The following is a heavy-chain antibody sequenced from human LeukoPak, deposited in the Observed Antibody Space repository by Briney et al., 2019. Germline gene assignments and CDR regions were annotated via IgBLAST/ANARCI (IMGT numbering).Heavy chain of an antibody. D-gene: IGHD5-12*01. V-gene: IGHV3-7*01. CDR2: INQDGSEE. CDR3: VRDGGVSGYDLLDY. CDR1: GFTFSNYW. J-gene: IGHJ4*02. Sequence: GGSLRLSCAASGFTFSNYWMTWVRQAPGKGLEWVAHINQDGSEEHYMDSAKARFSISRDNAKNSLSLQMNSLRAEDTAVYYCVRDGGVSGYDLLDYWGQGTLVTVSS.